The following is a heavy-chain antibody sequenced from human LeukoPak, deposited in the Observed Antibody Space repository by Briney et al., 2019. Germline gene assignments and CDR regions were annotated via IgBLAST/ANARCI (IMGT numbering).Heavy chain of an antibody. CDR1: GGSISSGSYY. D-gene: IGHD3-10*01. CDR2: IYTSGST. CDR3: AGGSFGYYFDY. J-gene: IGHJ4*02. Sequence: SETLPLTCTVSGGSISSGSYYWSWIRQPAGKGLEWIGRIYTSGSTNYNPSLKSRVTISVDTSKNQFSLKLSSVTAADTAVYYCAGGSFGYYFDYWGQGTLVTVSS. V-gene: IGHV4-61*02.